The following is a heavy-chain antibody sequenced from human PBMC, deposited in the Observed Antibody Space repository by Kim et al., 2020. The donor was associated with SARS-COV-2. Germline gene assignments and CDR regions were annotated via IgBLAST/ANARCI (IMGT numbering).Heavy chain of an antibody. D-gene: IGHD6-13*01. J-gene: IGHJ4*02. Sequence: QRFYVDSVKCRFTISRDNARNSLYLQMNSLRAEDTAVYYCARTIGAAEAFWGQGNLVTVSS. V-gene: IGHV3-7*03. CDR2: QR. CDR3: ARTIGAAEAF.